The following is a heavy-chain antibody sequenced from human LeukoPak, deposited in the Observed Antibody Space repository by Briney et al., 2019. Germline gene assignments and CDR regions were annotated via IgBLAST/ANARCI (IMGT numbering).Heavy chain of an antibody. CDR3: ARPLYSGSYYYFDY. D-gene: IGHD1-26*01. J-gene: IGHJ4*02. Sequence: ASVKVSCKASGYTFASHGISWVRQVPGQGLEWMGWISTYNGNRNFAQKFQGRLTMTADTSTSTAYMELRSLRSDDTAVYYCARPLYSGSYYYFDYWGQGTLVTVSS. CDR2: ISTYNGNR. V-gene: IGHV1-18*01. CDR1: GYTFASHG.